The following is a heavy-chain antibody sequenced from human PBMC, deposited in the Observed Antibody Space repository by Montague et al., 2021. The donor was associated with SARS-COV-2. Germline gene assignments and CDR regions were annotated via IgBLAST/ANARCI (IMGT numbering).Heavy chain of an antibody. CDR1: GVSISSSCYY. CDR3: ARVTGELSGGNVFEI. V-gene: IGHV4-39*01. Sequence: SETLSLTCTVSGVSISSSCYYWTWIRQPPGKGLDWIGRNNKSGSTNYNPSLRSRVTMSVDTSKNQFSLKLSPVTAADTALYYCARVTGELSGGNVFEIWGQGTMATVSS. J-gene: IGHJ3*02. D-gene: IGHD3-16*01. CDR2: NNKSGST.